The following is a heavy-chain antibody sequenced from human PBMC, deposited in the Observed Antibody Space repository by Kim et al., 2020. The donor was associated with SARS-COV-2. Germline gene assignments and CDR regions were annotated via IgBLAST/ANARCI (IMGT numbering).Heavy chain of an antibody. D-gene: IGHD6-6*01. Sequence: SETLSLTCTVSGGSISSYYWSWIRQPPGKGLEWIGYIYYSGSTNYNPSLKSRVTISVDTSKNQFSLKLSSVTAADTAVYYCARAIRGSSPLRYHYYYGMDVWGQGTTVTVSS. CDR3: ARAIRGSSPLRYHYYYGMDV. V-gene: IGHV4-59*13. CDR2: IYYSGST. J-gene: IGHJ6*02. CDR1: GGSISSYY.